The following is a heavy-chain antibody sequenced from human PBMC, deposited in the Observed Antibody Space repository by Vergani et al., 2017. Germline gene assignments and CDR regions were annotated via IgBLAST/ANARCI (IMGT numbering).Heavy chain of an antibody. CDR3: ARDHRDYNNYPGTFDI. Sequence: QVQLVESGGGLVNPGGSLRLSCAASGFSFSDHYMTWIRQAPGKGLEWVSYISNSGNTIEYADSVKGRFSISRDNAKSSLFLQMDSLRAEDTAVYYCARDHRDYNNYPGTFDIWGQGSMVTVSS. D-gene: IGHD5-24*01. V-gene: IGHV3-11*01. CDR1: GFSFSDHY. J-gene: IGHJ3*02. CDR2: ISNSGNTI.